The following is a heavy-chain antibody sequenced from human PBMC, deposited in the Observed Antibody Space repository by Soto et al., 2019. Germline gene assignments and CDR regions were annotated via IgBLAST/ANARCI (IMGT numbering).Heavy chain of an antibody. CDR3: ARHVNNPRERMDV. J-gene: IGHJ6*02. Sequence: GESLKISCNGSGYSFTSYWIGWVRQMPGKGLEWMGIIYPGDSDTRYSPSFQGQVTISADKSISTAYLQWSSLKASDTAMYYCARHVNNPRERMDVWGQGTTVTVSS. CDR2: IYPGDSDT. D-gene: IGHD1-20*01. CDR1: GYSFTSYW. V-gene: IGHV5-51*01.